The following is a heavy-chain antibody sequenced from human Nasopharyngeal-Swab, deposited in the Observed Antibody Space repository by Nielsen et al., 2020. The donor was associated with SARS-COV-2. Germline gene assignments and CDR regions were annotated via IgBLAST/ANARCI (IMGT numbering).Heavy chain of an antibody. J-gene: IGHJ3*02. Sequence: GGSLRLSCAASGFTFSSYWMSWVRQAPGKGPEWVANIKQDGSEKYYVDSVKGRFTISRDNAKNSLYLQMNSLRAEDTAVYYCARDFRDSAAVAGTVGAFDIWGQGTMVTVSS. CDR3: ARDFRDSAAVAGTVGAFDI. CDR1: GFTFSSYW. CDR2: IKQDGSEK. D-gene: IGHD6-19*01. V-gene: IGHV3-7*01.